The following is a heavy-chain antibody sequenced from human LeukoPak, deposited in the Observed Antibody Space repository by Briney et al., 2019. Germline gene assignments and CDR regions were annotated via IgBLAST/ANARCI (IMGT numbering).Heavy chain of an antibody. CDR3: VRISSSGWYAGDY. CDR1: GFTFSSYA. D-gene: IGHD6-19*01. CDR2: ISSNGGST. Sequence: GSLRLSCSASGFTFSSYAMHWVRQAPGKGLEYFSAISSNGGSTYYADSVKGRFTISRDNSKNTLYLQMSSLRAEDTAVYYCVRISSSGWYAGDYWGQGTLVTVSS. V-gene: IGHV3-64D*06. J-gene: IGHJ4*02.